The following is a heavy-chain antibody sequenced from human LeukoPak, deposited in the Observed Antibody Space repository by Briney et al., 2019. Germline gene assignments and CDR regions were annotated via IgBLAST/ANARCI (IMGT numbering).Heavy chain of an antibody. Sequence: GGSLRLSCAASGFTFDDYGMSWVRQAPGKGLEWVSGISWNSGVIVYADSVKGRFTISRDNSKNTLYLQMNSLRAEDTAVYYCARDLKTSYYYGSGSPDYWGQGTLVTVSS. J-gene: IGHJ4*02. V-gene: IGHV3-9*01. CDR2: ISWNSGVI. CDR1: GFTFDDYG. D-gene: IGHD3-10*01. CDR3: ARDLKTSYYYGSGSPDY.